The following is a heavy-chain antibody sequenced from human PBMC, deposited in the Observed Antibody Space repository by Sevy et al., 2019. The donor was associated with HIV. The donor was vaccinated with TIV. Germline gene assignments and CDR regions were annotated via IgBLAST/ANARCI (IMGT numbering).Heavy chain of an antibody. Sequence: GESLKISCAASGFTFSDYYMHWVRQAPGKGLEWVGRIGNKANSYTTESAASVKGRFTISRDDSKNSLYLQMQSLKTDDTAVYYCARVMRRILWWSLDSWGQGTLVTVSS. J-gene: IGHJ4*02. CDR3: ARVMRRILWWSLDS. D-gene: IGHD2-21*01. V-gene: IGHV3-72*01. CDR2: IGNKANSYTT. CDR1: GFTFSDYY.